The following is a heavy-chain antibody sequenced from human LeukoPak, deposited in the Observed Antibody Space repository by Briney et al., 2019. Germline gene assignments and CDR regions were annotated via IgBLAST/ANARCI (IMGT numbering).Heavy chain of an antibody. V-gene: IGHV4-59*01. D-gene: IGHD3-10*01. CDR1: DGAIAGYS. J-gene: IGHJ6*03. CDR2: IYYSGDT. CDR3: ARANYYGSGSYPFYYYYMDV. Sequence: SETLSLTCTVSDGAIAGYSWSWIRQAPGKGLEWIGYIYYSGDTNYNPSLKSRVTVSVDTSKNQFSLKLTSVTAADTAVYYCARANYYGSGSYPFYYYYMDVWGKGTTVTISS.